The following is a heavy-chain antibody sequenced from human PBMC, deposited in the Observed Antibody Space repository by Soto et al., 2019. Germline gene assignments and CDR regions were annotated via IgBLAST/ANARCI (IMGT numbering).Heavy chain of an antibody. CDR3: ARGLDTYYYDSSGSGGTDFDY. CDR1: GGTFSSYA. D-gene: IGHD3-22*01. V-gene: IGHV1-69*01. J-gene: IGHJ4*02. Sequence: QVQLVQSGAEVKKPGSSVKVSCKASGGTFSSYAISWVRQAPGQGLEWMGGIIPIFGTANYAQKFQGRVTITADESTSTAYMELSNLRSEDTAVYYCARGLDTYYYDSSGSGGTDFDYWGQGTLVTVSS. CDR2: IIPIFGTA.